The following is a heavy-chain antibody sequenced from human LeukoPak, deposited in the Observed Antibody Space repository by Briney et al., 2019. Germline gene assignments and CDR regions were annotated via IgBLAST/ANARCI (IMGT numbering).Heavy chain of an antibody. J-gene: IGHJ4*02. Sequence: ASVKVSCKASGYTFTSYYMHWVRQAPGQGLEWMGRINPNSGGTNYAQKFQGRVTMTRDTSISTAYMELSRLRSDDTAVYYCARRRFIGGATHFDYWGQGALVTVSS. CDR2: INPNSGGT. D-gene: IGHD1-26*01. CDR3: ARRRFIGGATHFDY. CDR1: GYTFTSYY. V-gene: IGHV1-2*06.